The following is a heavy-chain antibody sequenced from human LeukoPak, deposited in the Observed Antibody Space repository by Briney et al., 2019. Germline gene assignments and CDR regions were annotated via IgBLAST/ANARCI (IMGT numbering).Heavy chain of an antibody. Sequence: GRSLRLSCAASGFTFSSYAMHWVRQAPGKGLEWVAVISYDGSNKYYADSVKGRFTISRDNSKNTLYLQMNSLRAEDTAVYYCAREVDYGDYYYYGMDVWGQGTTVTVSS. J-gene: IGHJ6*02. CDR1: GFTFSSYA. D-gene: IGHD4-17*01. CDR2: ISYDGSNK. CDR3: AREVDYGDYYYYGMDV. V-gene: IGHV3-30-3*01.